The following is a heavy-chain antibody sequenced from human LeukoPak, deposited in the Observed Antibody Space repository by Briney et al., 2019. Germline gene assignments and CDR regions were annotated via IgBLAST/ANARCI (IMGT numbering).Heavy chain of an antibody. V-gene: IGHV3-30-3*01. CDR3: ARDAPDCSSTSCYPYYYYMDV. Sequence: PGGSLRLSCAASGFTFSSYAMYWVRQAPGKGLEWVTFISYDGNIIYYPDTVKGRFTISRGNSKNTLYLQMNSLRAEDTAVYYCARDAPDCSSTSCYPYYYYMDVWGKGTTVTVSS. CDR1: GFTFSSYA. CDR2: ISYDGNII. D-gene: IGHD2-2*01. J-gene: IGHJ6*03.